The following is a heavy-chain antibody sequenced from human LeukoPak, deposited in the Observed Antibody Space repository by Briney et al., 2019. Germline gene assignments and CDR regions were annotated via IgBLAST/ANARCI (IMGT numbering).Heavy chain of an antibody. Sequence: PGGSLRLSCAASGFTFSSYAMSWVPQAPGKGLEWVSAISGSGGSTYYADSVKGRFTISRDNSKNTLYLQMNSLRAEDTAIYYCAKVPTYDILTGFYYSGQGTLVSVSS. CDR3: AKVPTYDILTGFYY. J-gene: IGHJ4*02. V-gene: IGHV3-23*01. CDR1: GFTFSSYA. D-gene: IGHD3-9*01. CDR2: ISGSGGST.